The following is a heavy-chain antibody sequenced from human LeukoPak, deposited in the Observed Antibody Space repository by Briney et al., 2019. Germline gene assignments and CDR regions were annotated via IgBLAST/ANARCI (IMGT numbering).Heavy chain of an antibody. CDR2: ISWNSGSI. D-gene: IGHD3-22*01. CDR3: AKGVGYYDSSGYHDAFDI. J-gene: IGHJ3*02. V-gene: IGHV3-9*03. CDR1: GFTFSSYA. Sequence: GRSLRLSCAASGFTFSSYAMHWVRQAPGKGLEWVSGISWNSGSIGYADSVKGRFTISRDNAKNSLYLQMNSLRAEDMALYYCAKGVGYYDSSGYHDAFDIWGQGTMVTVSS.